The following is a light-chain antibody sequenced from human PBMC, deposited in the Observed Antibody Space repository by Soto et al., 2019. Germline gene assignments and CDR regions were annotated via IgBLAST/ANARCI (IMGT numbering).Light chain of an antibody. Sequence: DIQMTQSPSSLSASVGDGVTITCQASQDITLYLNWYQHKPAKAPNLLIHDVSTLETGVPARFSGRGSGTTFTLTIINLQPEDVATYYCQQYDSRPNTFGQGTKVDIK. V-gene: IGKV1-33*01. CDR1: QDITLY. J-gene: IGKJ2*01. CDR2: DVS. CDR3: QQYDSRPNT.